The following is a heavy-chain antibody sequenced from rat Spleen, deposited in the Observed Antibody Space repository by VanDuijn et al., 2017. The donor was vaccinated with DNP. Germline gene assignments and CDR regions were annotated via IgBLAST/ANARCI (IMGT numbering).Heavy chain of an antibody. CDR1: GYSITSSYR. J-gene: IGHJ3*01. Sequence: EVQLQESGPGLVKPSQSLSLTCSVTGYSITSSYRWNWIRKFPGNKLEWMGSVKSAGSTHYNPSLKIRISITRDTSKNNFFLQLNSVITEDTATYYCARAYYYSVYFDYWGQGTLVTVSS. CDR3: ARAYYYSVYFDY. V-gene: IGHV3-3*01. D-gene: IGHD1-1*01. CDR2: VKSAGST.